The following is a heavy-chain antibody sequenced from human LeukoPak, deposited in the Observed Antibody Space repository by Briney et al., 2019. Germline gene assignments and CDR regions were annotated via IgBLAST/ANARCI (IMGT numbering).Heavy chain of an antibody. CDR3: ARHLSSSLVEAFDI. CDR2: IYYSGST. CDR1: GGSISSSSYY. V-gene: IGHV4-39*01. J-gene: IGHJ3*02. D-gene: IGHD6-6*01. Sequence: PSKTLSLTCTVSGGSISSSSYYWGWIRQPPGKGLEWIGSIYYSGSTYYNPSLKSRVTISVDTSKNQFSLKLSSVTAADTAVYYCARHLSSSLVEAFDIWGQGTMVTVSS.